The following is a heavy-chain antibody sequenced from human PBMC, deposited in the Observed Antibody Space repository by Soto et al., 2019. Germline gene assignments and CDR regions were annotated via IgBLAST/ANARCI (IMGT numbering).Heavy chain of an antibody. CDR3: ARGSGSYHGPADYFHY. Sequence: DESLKISCKGSGYSFTSYWIGWLRQMPGKVLEWMGIIYPGDSDTRYSPSFQGQVTISADKYISTAYLQWSSLKASDTAMYYCARGSGSYHGPADYFHYWRQATLVPLSS. V-gene: IGHV5-51*01. CDR1: GYSFTSYW. CDR2: IYPGDSDT. J-gene: IGHJ4*02. D-gene: IGHD1-26*01.